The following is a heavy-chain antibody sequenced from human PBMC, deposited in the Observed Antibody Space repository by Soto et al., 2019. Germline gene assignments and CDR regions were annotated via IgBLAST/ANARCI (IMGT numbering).Heavy chain of an antibody. J-gene: IGHJ6*02. D-gene: IGHD2-2*01. CDR1: GHSISSGFYY. CDR2: IYHTEST. CDR3: ARASGTSLFDYYYGMDV. V-gene: IGHV4-38-2*01. Sequence: PSETLSLTCAVSGHSISSGFYYWGWVRQPPGKGLEWIGSIYHTESTYYNPSLKSRVTMSVDTSKNQFSLKLSSVTAADTAVYYCARASGTSLFDYYYGMDVWGQGTTVTVSS.